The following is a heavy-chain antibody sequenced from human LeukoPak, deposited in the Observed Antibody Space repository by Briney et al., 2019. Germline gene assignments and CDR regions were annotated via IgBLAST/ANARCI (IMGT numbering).Heavy chain of an antibody. CDR3: ASTPPGVPAAIFRFDP. Sequence: PSETLSLTCTVSGGSISSGDYYWRWLRQPPGTGLEWIGYIYSSGSTNYNPSLKSRVTISVDTSKNQFSLKLSSVTAADTAVYYCASTPPGVPAAIFRFDPWGQGTLVTVSS. V-gene: IGHV4-61*08. D-gene: IGHD2-2*01. CDR1: GGSISSGDYY. J-gene: IGHJ5*02. CDR2: IYSSGST.